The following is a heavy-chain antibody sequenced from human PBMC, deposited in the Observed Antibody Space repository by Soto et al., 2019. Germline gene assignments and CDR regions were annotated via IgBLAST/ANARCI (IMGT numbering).Heavy chain of an antibody. CDR1: GGSISSGDYY. V-gene: IGHV4-31*02. D-gene: IGHD6-13*01. CDR2: IHYSGST. J-gene: IGHJ5*01. CDR3: ARVIAGYSSSWLFSNERVKWFDS. Sequence: PSETLSLTCSVSGGSISSGDYYWNWIRRHPGKGLEWIGHIHYSGSTYYNPSLKSRVTISIDTSENRFSLRLSPVTAADTAVYHCARVIAGYSSSWLFSNERVKWFDSWGQGTLVTVSS.